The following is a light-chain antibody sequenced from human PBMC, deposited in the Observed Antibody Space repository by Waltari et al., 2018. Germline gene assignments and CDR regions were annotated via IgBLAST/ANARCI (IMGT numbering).Light chain of an antibody. Sequence: EIVLTQSPATLSLSPGDTATLSCRASQSVGSYLAWYQQKPGQPPRLLIYDASNRATGVPARFRGSGSGTDFTRTISSLEAEDFAVYYYQQRSNWTPHTFGQGARLEIK. V-gene: IGKV3-11*01. CDR1: QSVGSY. CDR3: QQRSNWTPHT. J-gene: IGKJ2*01. CDR2: DAS.